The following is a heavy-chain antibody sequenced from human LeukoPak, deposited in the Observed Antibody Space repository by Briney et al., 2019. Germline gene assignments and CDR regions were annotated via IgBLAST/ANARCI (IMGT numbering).Heavy chain of an antibody. D-gene: IGHD3-10*01. CDR3: ARLMGPMNYFDY. CDR2: IYYRDSP. V-gene: IGHV4-59*08. CDR1: GGSISTYY. Sequence: SETLSLTCTVSGGSISTYYWSWLRQPPGQGPEWIGYIYYRDSPDYNPSFASRVTISVDTSKNQLFLKVNSVTAADTAVYYCARLMGPMNYFDYWGQGTLVTVSS. J-gene: IGHJ4*02.